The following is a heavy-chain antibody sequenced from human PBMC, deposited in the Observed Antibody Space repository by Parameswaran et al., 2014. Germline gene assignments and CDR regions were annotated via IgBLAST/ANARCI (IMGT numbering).Heavy chain of an antibody. V-gene: IGHV3-23*01. CDR2: ISGSGDIK. D-gene: IGHD2-8*01. J-gene: IGHJ6*03. Sequence: RWIRQPPGKGLEWVSGISGSGDIKYYADSVKGRFTISRDNSKNTLYLQMNSLRAEDTAVYYCAKGSSNGDYYYYMDDWGKGTTVTVSS. CDR3: AKGSSNGDYYYYMDD.